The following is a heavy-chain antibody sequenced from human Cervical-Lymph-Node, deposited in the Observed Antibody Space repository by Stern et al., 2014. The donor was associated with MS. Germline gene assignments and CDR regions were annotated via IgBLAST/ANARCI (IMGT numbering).Heavy chain of an antibody. V-gene: IGHV3-33*01. J-gene: IGHJ4*02. D-gene: IGHD3-22*01. Sequence: VQLVESGGGVVQPGRSLRLSCAASGFTFNTYGMHWVRQAPGKGLEWVSVIWYDGTNEEYEDSVKGRFTISRDNSKNTLYLQMNSLRAEDTAVYYCARGRVYEDSSGYYPYYFDYWGQGTLVTVSS. CDR3: ARGRVYEDSSGYYPYYFDY. CDR2: IWYDGTNE. CDR1: GFTFNTYG.